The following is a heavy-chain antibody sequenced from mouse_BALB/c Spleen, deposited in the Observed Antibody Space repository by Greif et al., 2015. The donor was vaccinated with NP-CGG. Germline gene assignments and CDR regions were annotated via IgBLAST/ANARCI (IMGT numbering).Heavy chain of an antibody. Sequence: EVKLMESGGGLVQPGGSLKLSCATSGFTFSDYYMYWVRQTPEKRLEWVAYISNGGGSTYYPDTVKGRFTISRDNAKNTLYLQMSRLKSEDTAMYYCARHRGYFDYWGQGTTLTVSS. V-gene: IGHV5-12*02. D-gene: IGHD3-1*01. CDR1: GFTFSDYY. CDR2: ISNGGGST. J-gene: IGHJ2*01. CDR3: ARHRGYFDY.